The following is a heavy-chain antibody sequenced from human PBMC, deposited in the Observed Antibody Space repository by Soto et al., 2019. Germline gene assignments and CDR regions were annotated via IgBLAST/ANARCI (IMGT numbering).Heavy chain of an antibody. CDR3: ARVAYYDSSGPPDAFDI. V-gene: IGHV1-2*04. CDR1: GYTFTGYY. J-gene: IGHJ3*02. Sequence: QVQLVQSGAEVKKPGASVKVSCKASGYTFTGYYMHWVRQAPGQGLEWMGWINPNSGGTNYAQKFQGWVTMTRDTSLSTAYMELSRLRSDDTAVYYCARVAYYDSSGPPDAFDIWGQGTMVTVSS. D-gene: IGHD3-22*01. CDR2: INPNSGGT.